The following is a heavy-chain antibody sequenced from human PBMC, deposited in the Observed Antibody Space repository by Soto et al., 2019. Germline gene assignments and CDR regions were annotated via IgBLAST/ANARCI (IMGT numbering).Heavy chain of an antibody. CDR3: AKGLRDSSGWYSLAY. Sequence: EVQLVESGGGLVQPGRSLRLSCAASGFTFDDYAMHWVRQAPGKGLEWVSGISWNSGSIGYADSVKGRFTISRDNAKNSLYLQMNSLRAEDTALYYCAKGLRDSSGWYSLAYWGQGTLVTVSS. V-gene: IGHV3-9*01. CDR1: GFTFDDYA. D-gene: IGHD6-19*01. CDR2: ISWNSGSI. J-gene: IGHJ4*02.